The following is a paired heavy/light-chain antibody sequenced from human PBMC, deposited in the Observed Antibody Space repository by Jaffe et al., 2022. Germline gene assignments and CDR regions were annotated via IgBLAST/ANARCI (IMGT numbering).Light chain of an antibody. CDR1: SSDVGSYNL. Sequence: QSALTQPASVSGSPGQSITISCTGTSSDVGSYNLVSWYQQHPGKAPKLMIYEGSKRPSGVSNRFSGSKSGNTASLTISGLQAEDEADYYCCSYAGSSTFDVVFGGGTKLTVL. J-gene: IGLJ2*01. CDR2: EGS. V-gene: IGLV2-23*03. CDR3: CSYAGSSTFDVV.
Heavy chain of an antibody. Sequence: QVQLQESGPGLVKPSETLSLTCAVSGYSISSGYYWGWIRQPPGKGLEWIGSIYHSGSTYYNPSLKSRVTISVDTSKNQFSLKLSSVTAADTAVYYCARTYYYDSSGYYYGDGGYFDYWGQGTLVTVSS. CDR2: IYHSGST. D-gene: IGHD3-22*01. CDR3: ARTYYYDSSGYYYGDGGYFDY. J-gene: IGHJ4*02. CDR1: GYSISSGYY. V-gene: IGHV4-38-2*01.